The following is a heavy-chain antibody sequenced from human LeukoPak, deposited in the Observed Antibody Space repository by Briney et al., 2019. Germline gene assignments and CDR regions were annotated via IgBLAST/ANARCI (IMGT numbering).Heavy chain of an antibody. CDR3: TRGQVADYYYYYMDV. CDR1: GFNFSSYW. J-gene: IGHJ6*03. Sequence: GGSLRLSCAASGFNFSSYWIHWVRQAPRRGLVWVSRINTDGTKTLYADSVKGRFIISRDNAKNTLYLQMNTLRTDDTAVYYCTRGQVADYYYYYMDVWGKGTTVTVSS. CDR2: INTDGTKT. V-gene: IGHV3-74*01.